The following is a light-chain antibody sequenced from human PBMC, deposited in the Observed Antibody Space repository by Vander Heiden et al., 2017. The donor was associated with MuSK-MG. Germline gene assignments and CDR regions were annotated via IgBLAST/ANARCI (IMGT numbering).Light chain of an antibody. CDR1: ALPKQY. Sequence: SYELTQPPSVSVSPGQTARITCSGDALPKQYAYWYQQKPGQAPVLVIYKDSERPSGIPERFSGSSSGTKVTLTISGVQAEDEADYYCQSADSSGTYGVFGTGTKLTVL. J-gene: IGLJ1*01. CDR2: KDS. CDR3: QSADSSGTYGV. V-gene: IGLV3-25*03.